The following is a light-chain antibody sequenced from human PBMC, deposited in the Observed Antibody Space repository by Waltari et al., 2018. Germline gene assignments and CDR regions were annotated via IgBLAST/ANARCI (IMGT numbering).Light chain of an antibody. Sequence: QSALTQPPSASGSPGQSVTISCTGTSSDVGGYSYVSWYQQYPGRAPKLILYEVTKRPSGVPDRVSGSKSGNTAALTVSGLQAEDEADYYCSSYAGSNMVVFGGGTKLTVL. V-gene: IGLV2-8*01. CDR1: SSDVGGYSY. J-gene: IGLJ3*02. CDR3: SSYAGSNMVV. CDR2: EVT.